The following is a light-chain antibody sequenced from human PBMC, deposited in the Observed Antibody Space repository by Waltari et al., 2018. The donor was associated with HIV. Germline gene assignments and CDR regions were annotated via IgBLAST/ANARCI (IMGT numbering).Light chain of an antibody. J-gene: IGKJ3*01. CDR2: AAS. V-gene: IGKV1-9*01. Sequence: DIQLTQSPSFMSASVGDRATITCRASQGIGSNLAWYRQNPGQAPRLLIFAASTLESGVPSRFSGSGSGTEFALTIKSLQPEDFATYYCQHLNTYPLFTFGPGTTVDIK. CDR3: QHLNTYPLFT. CDR1: QGIGSN.